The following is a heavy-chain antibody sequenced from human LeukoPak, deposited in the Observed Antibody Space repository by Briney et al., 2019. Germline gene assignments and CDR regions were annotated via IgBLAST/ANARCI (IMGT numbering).Heavy chain of an antibody. CDR3: ATAPNLGGSYYDFDY. V-gene: IGHV1-24*01. J-gene: IGHJ4*02. CDR2: FDPEDGET. D-gene: IGHD1-26*01. Sequence: ASVKVSCKVSGYTLTELSMHWVRQAPGKGLEWMGGFDPEDGETIYAQEFQGRVTMTEDTSTDTAYMELSSLRSEDTAVYYCATAPNLGGSYYDFDYWGQGTLVTVSS. CDR1: GYTLTELS.